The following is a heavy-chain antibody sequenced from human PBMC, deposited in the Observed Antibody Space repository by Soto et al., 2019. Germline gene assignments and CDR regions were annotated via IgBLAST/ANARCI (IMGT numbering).Heavy chain of an antibody. V-gene: IGHV3-15*01. D-gene: IGHD6-19*01. CDR3: TTVEVAGIPYYYYYGMDV. J-gene: IGHJ6*02. CDR1: GFTFSNAW. Sequence: GGSLRLSCAAYGFTFSNAWMSWVRQAPGKGLEWVGRIKSKTDGGTTDYAAPVKGRFTISRDDSKNTLYLQMNSLKTEDTAVYYCTTVEVAGIPYYYYYGMDVWGQGTTVTVSS. CDR2: IKSKTDGGTT.